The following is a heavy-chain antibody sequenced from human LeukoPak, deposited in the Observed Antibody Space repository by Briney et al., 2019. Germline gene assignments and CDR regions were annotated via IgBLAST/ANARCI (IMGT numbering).Heavy chain of an antibody. Sequence: GGSLRLSCAASGFTFSSYSMNWVRQAPGKGLEWLSYISNGGDTIYYADSVKGRFTISRDNAKNSLFLQMNSLRDEDTAVYYCARDVPTTVTTSDYWGQGTLVTVSS. CDR2: ISNGGDTI. J-gene: IGHJ4*02. CDR1: GFTFSSYS. D-gene: IGHD4-17*01. CDR3: ARDVPTTVTTSDY. V-gene: IGHV3-48*02.